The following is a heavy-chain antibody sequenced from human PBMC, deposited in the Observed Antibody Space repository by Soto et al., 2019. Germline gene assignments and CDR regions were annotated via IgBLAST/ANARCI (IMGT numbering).Heavy chain of an antibody. CDR2: IYPGDSDT. V-gene: IGHV5-51*01. Sequence: PGESLKISCKGSGYSFTSYWIGWVRQMPGKGLEWMGIIYPGDSDTRYSPSFQGQVTISADKSISTAYLQWSSLKASDTAMYYCLRLSTWHGSGSPHDQGPLSGKNVCDQLPTIAVSS. CDR1: GYSFTSYW. J-gene: IGHJ6*02. CDR3: LRLSTWHGSGSPHDQGPLSGKNV. D-gene: IGHD3-10*01.